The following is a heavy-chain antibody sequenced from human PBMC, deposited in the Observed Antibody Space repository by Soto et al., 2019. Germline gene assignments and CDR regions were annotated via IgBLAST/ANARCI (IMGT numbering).Heavy chain of an antibody. Sequence: PSETLCLTCAVSGNSISSGHYSWSWIRQPPGKGLEWIGYIYHSKTTFYNPSLAGRVTILADRSENQFSLKLTSMTAADTAVYYCARGLDFWSGYHFDFWGQGTLVTVS. D-gene: IGHD3-3*01. V-gene: IGHV4-30-2*01. CDR2: IYHSKTT. J-gene: IGHJ4*02. CDR1: GNSISSGHYS. CDR3: ARGLDFWSGYHFDF.